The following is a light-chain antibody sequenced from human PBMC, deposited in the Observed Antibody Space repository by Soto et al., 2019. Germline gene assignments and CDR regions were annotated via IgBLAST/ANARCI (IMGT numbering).Light chain of an antibody. CDR2: GAS. J-gene: IGKJ5*01. Sequence: EIVLTQSPATLSLSPGERATLSCRTSQSVNSYLAWYQQKPGQAPRLLIYGASNRATGIPARFSGSGSGTDFTLTISSLEPEDFALYYCQQRSSWPPITFGQGTRLEIK. CDR1: QSVNSY. V-gene: IGKV3-11*01. CDR3: QQRSSWPPIT.